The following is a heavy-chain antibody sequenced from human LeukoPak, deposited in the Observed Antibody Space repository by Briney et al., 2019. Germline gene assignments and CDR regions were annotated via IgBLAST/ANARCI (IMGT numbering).Heavy chain of an antibody. CDR1: GFTFSSYA. Sequence: PGGSLRLSCAASGFTFSSYAMTWVRQAPGKGLEWVSGISGSGGSTYYADSVKGRFTISRDNSKNTLYLQMNSLRAEDTAIYYCAKAPPLVGGDHFDDWGQGTLVTVSS. CDR2: ISGSGGST. CDR3: AKAPPLVGGDHFDD. D-gene: IGHD3-10*01. V-gene: IGHV3-23*01. J-gene: IGHJ4*02.